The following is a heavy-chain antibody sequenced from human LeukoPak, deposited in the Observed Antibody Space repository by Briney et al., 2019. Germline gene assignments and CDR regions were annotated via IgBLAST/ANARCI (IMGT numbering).Heavy chain of an antibody. CDR3: AKAVNTAWTAVDY. Sequence: PGGSLRLSCAASDFTFNNYAMTWVRQAPGKGLEWVSSISDSGGSTYYADSVKGRFTISRDNSENTLYLQMNNLRADDTAVYYCAKAVNTAWTAVDYWGQGTLVTVSS. CDR1: DFTFNNYA. J-gene: IGHJ4*02. V-gene: IGHV3-23*01. D-gene: IGHD2-2*02. CDR2: ISDSGGST.